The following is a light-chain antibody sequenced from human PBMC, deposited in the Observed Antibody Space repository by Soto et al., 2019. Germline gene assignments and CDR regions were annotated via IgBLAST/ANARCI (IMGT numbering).Light chain of an antibody. Sequence: DIQLTQSPSFLSASVGDRVTITCRASQGISSHLAWYQQKPGKAPRLLIYAASTLQSGVPSRFSGSGSETEFTLTISSLQPEDFATYYCQQLNSYRSFGPGTKVDIK. CDR2: AAS. CDR3: QQLNSYRS. V-gene: IGKV1-9*01. J-gene: IGKJ3*01. CDR1: QGISSH.